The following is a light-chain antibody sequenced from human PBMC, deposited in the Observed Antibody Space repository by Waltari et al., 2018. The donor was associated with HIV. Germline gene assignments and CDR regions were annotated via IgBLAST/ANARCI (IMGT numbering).Light chain of an antibody. CDR2: RNN. V-gene: IGLV1-47*01. CDR3: AAWDDSMSAFYV. J-gene: IGLJ1*01. Sequence: QSVLPQPHYPSATPQQRLTISCTGSSSNIGSTYEDWYHQVPGTAPTLRIYRNNQRPSGVPDRVCGSKSGTSASLAISGLRSEDEADYDCAAWDDSMSAFYVFGTGTKVTVL. CDR1: SSNIGSTY.